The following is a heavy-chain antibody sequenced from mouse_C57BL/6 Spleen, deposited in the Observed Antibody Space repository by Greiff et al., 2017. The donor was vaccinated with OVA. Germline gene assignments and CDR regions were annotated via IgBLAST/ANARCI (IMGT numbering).Heavy chain of an antibody. CDR3: AREGGYDYDWFAY. CDR2: ISGGGGNT. V-gene: IGHV5-9*01. CDR1: GFTFSSYT. Sequence: EVKLVESGGGLVKPGGSLKLSCAASGFTFSSYTMSWVRQTPEKRLEWVATISGGGGNTYYPDSVKGRFTISRDNAKNTLYLQMSSLRSEDTALYYCAREGGYDYDWFAYWGQGTRVTVSA. D-gene: IGHD2-4*01. J-gene: IGHJ3*01.